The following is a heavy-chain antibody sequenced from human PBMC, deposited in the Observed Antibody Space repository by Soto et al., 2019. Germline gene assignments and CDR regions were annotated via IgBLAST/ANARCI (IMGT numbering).Heavy chain of an antibody. J-gene: IGHJ4*02. CDR1: GGSISSSSYY. V-gene: IGHV4-39*01. D-gene: IGHD5-12*01. Sequence: QLQLQESGPGLVKPSETLSLTCTVSGGSISSSSYYWGWIRQPPGKGLEWIGSIYYSGSTYYNPSLKSRVTISVDTSKNQFALKLSSLTAAYTAVYYCARLGMVEYSGYDGDFDYWGQGTLVTVSS. CDR3: ARLGMVEYSGYDGDFDY. CDR2: IYYSGST.